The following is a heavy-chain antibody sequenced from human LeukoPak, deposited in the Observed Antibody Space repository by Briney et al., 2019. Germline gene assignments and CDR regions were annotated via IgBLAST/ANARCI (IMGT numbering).Heavy chain of an antibody. CDR2: IYYTGST. J-gene: IGHJ4*02. CDR1: AGSISNYY. Sequence: SETLSLTCTVSAGSISNYYWSLLRQPPGKGLEWMGYIYYTGSTNYNPSLKSRVTISVDTSKNQFSLKMSSVTAADTAVYYCARVAPSNWNGYFDYWGQGNLVTVSS. V-gene: IGHV4-59*01. D-gene: IGHD1-1*01. CDR3: ARVAPSNWNGYFDY.